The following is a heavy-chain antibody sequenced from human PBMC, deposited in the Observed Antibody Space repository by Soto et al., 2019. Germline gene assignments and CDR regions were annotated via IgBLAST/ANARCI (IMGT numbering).Heavy chain of an antibody. J-gene: IGHJ4*02. CDR2: IYHSGST. V-gene: IGHV4-30-2*01. Sequence: PSETLSLTCAVSGGSISSGGYSWSWIRQPPGKGLEWIGYIYHSGSTYYNPSLKSRVTISVDRSKNQFSLKLSSVTAADTAVYYCAISIQMIWYFDYWGQGTLVTVSS. CDR3: AISIQMIWYFDY. D-gene: IGHD3-22*01. CDR1: GGSISSGGYS.